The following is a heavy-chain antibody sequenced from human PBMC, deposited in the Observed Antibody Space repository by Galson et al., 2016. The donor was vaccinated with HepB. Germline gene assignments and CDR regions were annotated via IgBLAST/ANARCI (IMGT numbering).Heavy chain of an antibody. J-gene: IGHJ4*01. D-gene: IGHD2-8*01. Sequence: ETLSLTCTVSGGSVSNPYCFWGWVRQPPGKGLEWIGLIYYSGDTHYSPSLESRVTMSVDTSKNQFSLKLTSVTVADASLYFCARSSASRNGYFDYWGRGALVTVSS. CDR1: GGSVSNPYCF. CDR2: IYYSGDT. CDR3: ARSSASRNGYFDY. V-gene: IGHV4-39*01.